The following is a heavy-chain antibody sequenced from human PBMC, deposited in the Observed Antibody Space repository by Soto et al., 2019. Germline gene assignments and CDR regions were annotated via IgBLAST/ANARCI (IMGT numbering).Heavy chain of an antibody. J-gene: IGHJ4*02. CDR1: GFTFSNAW. CDR3: TTRHPLFDSSGYYYQRH. D-gene: IGHD3-22*01. Sequence: GESLKISCAASGFTFSNAWMSWVRQAPGKGLEWVGRIKSKTDGGTTDYAAPVKGRFTISRDDSKNTLYLQMNSLKTEDTAVYYRTTRHPLFDSSGYYYQRHWGQGTLVTVSS. CDR2: IKSKTDGGTT. V-gene: IGHV3-15*01.